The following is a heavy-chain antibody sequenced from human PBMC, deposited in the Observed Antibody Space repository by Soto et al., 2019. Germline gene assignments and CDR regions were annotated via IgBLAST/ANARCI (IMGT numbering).Heavy chain of an antibody. D-gene: IGHD5-12*01. CDR3: AREGVAPYYYYGMDV. V-gene: IGHV1-18*01. CDR1: GYTFTRSG. CDR2: ISTYNGDT. J-gene: IGHJ6*02. Sequence: ASVKVSCKASGYTFTRSGISWVRQAPGQGLEWMGWISTYNGDTNYAQTFQGRVTMTTDTSTSTVYMELWSLRSDDTAVYYCAREGVAPYYYYGMDVWGQGTPVTVSS.